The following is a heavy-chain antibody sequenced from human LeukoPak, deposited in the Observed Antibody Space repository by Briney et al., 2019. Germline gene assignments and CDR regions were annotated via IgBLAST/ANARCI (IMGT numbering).Heavy chain of an antibody. CDR1: GGSFSGYY. CDR2: INHSGST. CDR3: ARVGYDSSGYDFDY. J-gene: IGHJ4*02. Sequence: NPSETLSLTCAVYGGSFSGYYWSWIRQPPGKGLEWIGEINHSGSTNYNPSLKSRVTISVDTSKNQLSLKLSSVTAADTAVYYCARVGYDSSGYDFDYWGQGTLVTVSS. V-gene: IGHV4-34*01. D-gene: IGHD3-22*01.